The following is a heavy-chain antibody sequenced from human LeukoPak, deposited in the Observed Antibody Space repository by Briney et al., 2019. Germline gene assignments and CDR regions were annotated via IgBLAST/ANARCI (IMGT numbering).Heavy chain of an antibody. CDR3: AILPGYSSGWYEVNY. J-gene: IGHJ4*02. Sequence: GGSLRLSCAASGLTFSSYAMSWVRQAPGKGLEWVSGISGSGGSTYYADSVKGRFTISRDNSRNTLHLQMNSPRAEDTAVYYCAILPGYSSGWYEVNYWGQGTLVTVSS. CDR1: GLTFSSYA. V-gene: IGHV3-23*01. D-gene: IGHD6-13*01. CDR2: ISGSGGST.